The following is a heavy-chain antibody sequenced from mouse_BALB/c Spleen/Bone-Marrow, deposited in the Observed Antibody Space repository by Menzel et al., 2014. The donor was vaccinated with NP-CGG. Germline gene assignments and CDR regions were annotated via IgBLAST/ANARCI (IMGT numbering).Heavy chain of an antibody. CDR1: GYTFTSYW. J-gene: IGHJ1*01. Sequence: GSELVRPGASVKLSCKASGYTFTSYWMHWVKQRHGQGLEWIGNIYPGSGSTNYDEKFKSKGTLTVDTSSSTAYMHLSSLTSEDSAVYYCTRGDGNYWYFDVWGAGTTVTVSS. CDR3: TRGDGNYWYFDV. CDR2: IYPGSGST. D-gene: IGHD2-1*01. V-gene: IGHV1S22*01.